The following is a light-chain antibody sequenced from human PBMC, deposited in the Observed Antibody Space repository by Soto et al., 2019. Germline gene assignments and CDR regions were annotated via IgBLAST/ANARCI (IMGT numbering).Light chain of an antibody. CDR3: QQYNNWPIT. CDR2: GVS. Sequence: EIVLTQSPATLSLSPWETATLSCRASQSVRNYFAWYQQKPGQVPRLLIYGVSTRATGIPARFSGSGSGTEFTLTISSLQSEDFAVYYCQQYNNWPITFGQGTRLEIK. V-gene: IGKV3-15*01. CDR1: QSVRNY. J-gene: IGKJ5*01.